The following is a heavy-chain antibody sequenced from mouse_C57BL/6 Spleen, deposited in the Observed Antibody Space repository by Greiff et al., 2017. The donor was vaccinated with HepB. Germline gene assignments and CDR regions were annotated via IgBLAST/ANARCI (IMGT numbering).Heavy chain of an antibody. D-gene: IGHD1-1*01. J-gene: IGHJ1*03. CDR1: GYSITSGYY. CDR3: ARVDYGSSYEYFDV. V-gene: IGHV3-6*01. Sequence: EVKLMESGPGLVKPSQSLSLTCSVTGYSITSGYYWNWIRQFPGNKLEWMGYISYDGSNNYNPSLKNRISITRDTSKNQFFLKLNSVTTEDTATYYCARVDYGSSYEYFDVWGTGTTVTVSS. CDR2: ISYDGSN.